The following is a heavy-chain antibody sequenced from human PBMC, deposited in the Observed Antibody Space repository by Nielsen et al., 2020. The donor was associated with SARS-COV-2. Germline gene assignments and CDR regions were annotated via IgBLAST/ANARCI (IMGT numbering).Heavy chain of an antibody. D-gene: IGHD3-3*01. CDR2: INPYSGGT. CDR1: GYSFTSYD. Sequence: ASVKVSCKASGYSFTSYDMHWVRQAPGQGLEWMGRINPYSGGTNYAQKFQGTVTMTRDTSISTAYMELTSLRSADTAVYYCARYSDFWIGTQWFDPWGQGTLVTVSS. V-gene: IGHV1-2*06. J-gene: IGHJ5*02. CDR3: ARYSDFWIGTQWFDP.